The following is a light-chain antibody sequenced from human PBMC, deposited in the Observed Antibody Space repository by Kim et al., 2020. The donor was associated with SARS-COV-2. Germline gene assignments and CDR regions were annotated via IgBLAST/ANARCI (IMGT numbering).Light chain of an antibody. CDR3: LQHNTYPIT. Sequence: VSVGDRVPITCRASQDIRNDLGWYQQNPGRAPKRLIYGASSLQSGVLSRFSGSGSGTEFTLTISSLQPEDFATYFCLQHNTYPITFGQGTRLEIK. V-gene: IGKV1-17*01. CDR2: GAS. CDR1: QDIRND. J-gene: IGKJ5*01.